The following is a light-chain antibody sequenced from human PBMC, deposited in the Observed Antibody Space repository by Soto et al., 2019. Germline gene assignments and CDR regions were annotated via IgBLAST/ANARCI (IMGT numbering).Light chain of an antibody. J-gene: IGLJ1*01. Sequence: QSVLTRPASVSGSPGQSITISCTGTSSDVGGYNYVSWYQQHPGKAPKLIIYDVSNRPSGVSDRFSGSKSGNTASLTISGLQADDEAEYYCSSYTTSSTYVFGTGTKVTVL. V-gene: IGLV2-14*03. CDR2: DVS. CDR1: SSDVGGYNY. CDR3: SSYTTSSTYV.